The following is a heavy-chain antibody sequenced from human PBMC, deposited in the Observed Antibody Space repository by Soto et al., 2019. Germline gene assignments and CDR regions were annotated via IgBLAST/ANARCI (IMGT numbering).Heavy chain of an antibody. J-gene: IGHJ5*02. V-gene: IGHV5-10-1*01. D-gene: IGHD2-15*01. CDR3: AMVGYCSGGSCYPVGNWFDP. CDR1: GYSFTSYW. CDR2: IDPSDSYT. Sequence: LKISCKGSGYSFTSYWISWVRQMPGKGLEWMGRIDPSDSYTNYSPSFQGHVTISADKSISTAYLQWSSLKASDTAMYYCAMVGYCSGGSCYPVGNWFDPWGQGTLVTVSS.